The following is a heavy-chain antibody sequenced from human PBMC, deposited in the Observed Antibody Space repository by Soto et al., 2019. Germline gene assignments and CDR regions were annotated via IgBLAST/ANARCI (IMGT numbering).Heavy chain of an antibody. J-gene: IGHJ4*02. CDR2: IYHSGST. CDR3: ATPSYYYDSSGYSIPSYLDS. CDR1: GGSISSGGYS. Sequence: SETLSLTCAVSGGSISSGGYSWSWIRQPPGKGLEWIGYIYHSGSTYYNPSLKSRVTISVDRSKNQFSLKLSSVTAADTAVYYCATPSYYYDSSGYSIPSYLDSWGQGTLVTVSS. V-gene: IGHV4-30-2*01. D-gene: IGHD3-22*01.